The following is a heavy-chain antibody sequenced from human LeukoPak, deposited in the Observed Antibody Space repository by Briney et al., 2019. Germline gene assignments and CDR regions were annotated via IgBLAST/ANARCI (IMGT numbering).Heavy chain of an antibody. CDR3: ARGRIRYDYIWGSYRYTPASS. CDR2: IKEDGSEK. J-gene: IGHJ4*02. CDR1: GFTFSRYW. D-gene: IGHD3-16*02. V-gene: IGHV3-7*01. Sequence: GGALRLSCAASGFTFSRYWMSWVRQAPGKGLEWVANIKEDGSEKYYVDSVKGRFTISRDNAKNSVYLHINSLRVEDTAVYYCARGRIRYDYIWGSYRYTPASSWGQGTLVTVSS.